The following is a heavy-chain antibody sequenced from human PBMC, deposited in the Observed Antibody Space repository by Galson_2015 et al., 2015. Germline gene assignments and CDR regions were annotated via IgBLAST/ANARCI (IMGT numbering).Heavy chain of an antibody. J-gene: IGHJ4*02. CDR3: ARVPRGDPPDY. D-gene: IGHD3-10*01. CDR2: ISSSGSTI. Sequence: SLRLSCAASGFTFSDYYMSWVRQAPGKGLEWVSYISSSGSTIYYADSVKGRFTISRDNAKNSLYLQMNSLRAEDTGVYYCARVPRGDPPDYWGQGTLVTVSS. CDR1: GFTFSDYY. V-gene: IGHV3-11*04.